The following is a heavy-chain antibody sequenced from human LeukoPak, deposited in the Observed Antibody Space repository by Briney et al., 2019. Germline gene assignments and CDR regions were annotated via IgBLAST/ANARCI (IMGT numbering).Heavy chain of an antibody. D-gene: IGHD6-13*01. J-gene: IGHJ4*02. V-gene: IGHV1-18*01. CDR3: ARFEDGGSWPWPGLDS. CDR2: ISAYNGNT. Sequence: ASVKVSCMASGYAFTNFAISWVRQAPGQGLEWMGWISAYNGNTNYAQRVQGRVTMTTDTSTSTAYMELRGLRSDDTAVYYCARFEDGGSWPWPGLDSWGQGTLVTVSS. CDR1: GYAFTNFA.